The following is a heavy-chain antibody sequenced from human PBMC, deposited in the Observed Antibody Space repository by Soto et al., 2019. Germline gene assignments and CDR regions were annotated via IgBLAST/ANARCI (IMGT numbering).Heavy chain of an antibody. J-gene: IGHJ5*02. V-gene: IGHV1-18*01. CDR1: GYTFTSYG. CDR2: ISAYNGNT. CDR3: ASVRYSSSWYDWFDP. Sequence: QVQLVQSGAEVKKPGASVKVSCKASGYTFTSYGISWVRQAPGQGLEWMGWISAYNGNTNYAQKLQGRVTMTTDTSTSTAYMELRSLRSDDTAAYYCASVRYSSSWYDWFDPWGQGTLVTVSS. D-gene: IGHD6-13*01.